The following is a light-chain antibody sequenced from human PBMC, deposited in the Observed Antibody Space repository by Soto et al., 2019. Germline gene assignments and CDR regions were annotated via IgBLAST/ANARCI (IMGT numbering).Light chain of an antibody. CDR3: SSYAGSNNPYV. J-gene: IGLJ1*01. Sequence: QCALTQPPSASGSAGQSVTISCTGTSSDVGGYNYVSWYQQHPGKAPKLMIYEVSKRPSGVPDRFSGSKSGNTASLTVSGLQAEDEADYYCSSYAGSNNPYVFGTGTKVTVL. V-gene: IGLV2-8*01. CDR2: EVS. CDR1: SSDVGGYNY.